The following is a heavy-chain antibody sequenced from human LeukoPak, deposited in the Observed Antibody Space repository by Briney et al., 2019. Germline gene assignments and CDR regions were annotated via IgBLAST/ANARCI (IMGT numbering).Heavy chain of an antibody. V-gene: IGHV4-39*01. CDR2: IYYRGST. D-gene: IGHD3-16*01. J-gene: IGHJ4*02. Sequence: SETLSLTCTVSGGSISSSSYYWGWIRQPPGKGLEWIGSIYYRGSTYYNPSLKSRVTISVDTSMKQFSLNLISVTAADTAVYYCARGAESPHYWGQGTLVTVSS. CDR3: ARGAESPHY. CDR1: GGSISSSSYY.